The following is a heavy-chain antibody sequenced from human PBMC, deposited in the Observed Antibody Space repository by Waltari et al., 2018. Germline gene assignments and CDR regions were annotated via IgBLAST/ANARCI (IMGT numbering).Heavy chain of an antibody. CDR3: ATIPASWYHDYGXYGGDY. D-gene: IGHD4-17*01. CDR2: ISGSGGST. J-gene: IGHJ4*02. CDR1: GFTFSSYA. Sequence: EVQLLESGGGLVQPGGSLRLSCAASGFTFSSYAMSWVRQAPGKGLEWVSAISGSGGSTYYADSVKGRFTISRDNSKNTLYLQMNSLRAEDTAVYYCATIPASWYHDYGXYGGDYWGQGTLVTVSS. V-gene: IGHV3-23*01.